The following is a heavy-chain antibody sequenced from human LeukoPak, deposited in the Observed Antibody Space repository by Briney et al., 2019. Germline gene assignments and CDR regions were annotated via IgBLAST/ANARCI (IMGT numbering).Heavy chain of an antibody. CDR3: ARDPYSSSWYYYFDY. J-gene: IGHJ4*02. CDR1: GFTFTSYG. D-gene: IGHD6-13*01. Sequence: GGSLRLSCAASGFTFTSYGMHWVRQAPGKGLEWVAFIRDDGSNKYYADSVKGRFTISRDSSKNTLYLQMNSLRAEDTAVYYCARDPYSSSWYYYFDYWGQGTLVTVSS. V-gene: IGHV3-30*02. CDR2: IRDDGSNK.